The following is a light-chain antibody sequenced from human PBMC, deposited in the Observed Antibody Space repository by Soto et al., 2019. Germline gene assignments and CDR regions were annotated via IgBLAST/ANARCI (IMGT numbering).Light chain of an antibody. V-gene: IGKV3D-15*01. CDR3: QQRDSWPIT. Sequence: EIVMTHSPATLSVSPGERATLSCRASQSVTNNLAWYQQKPGQAPRLLIYGASTRATGIPARFSGSGSGTEFTLTIGSLEPDDFAVYYCQQRDSWPITFGQGTRLEIK. CDR2: GAS. CDR1: QSVTNN. J-gene: IGKJ5*01.